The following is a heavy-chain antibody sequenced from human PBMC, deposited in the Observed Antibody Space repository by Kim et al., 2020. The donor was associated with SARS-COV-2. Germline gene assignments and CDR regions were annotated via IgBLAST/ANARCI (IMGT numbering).Heavy chain of an antibody. CDR1: GGSFSGYY. CDR3: ARRRVSYYYGSGSYQTFDY. D-gene: IGHD3-10*01. J-gene: IGHJ4*02. V-gene: IGHV4-34*01. Sequence: SETLSLTCAVYGGSFSGYYWSWNRQPPGKGLEWIGEINHSGSTNYNPSLKSRVTISVDTSKNQFSLKLSSVTAADTAVYYCARRRVSYYYGSGSYQTFDYWGQGTLVTVSS. CDR2: INHSGST.